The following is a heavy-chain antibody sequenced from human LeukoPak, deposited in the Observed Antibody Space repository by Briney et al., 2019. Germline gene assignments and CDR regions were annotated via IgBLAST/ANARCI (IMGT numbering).Heavy chain of an antibody. CDR2: IKQDGSEK. V-gene: IGHV3-7*01. J-gene: IGHJ6*02. CDR1: GFTFSSYW. Sequence: PGGSLRLSCAASGFTFSSYWMSWVRQAPGKGLEWVANIKQDGSEKYYVDSVKGRFTISRDNAKNSLYLQMNSLRAEDTAVYYCARVPTDGDYSFYYYYYGMDVWGQGTTVTVSS. CDR3: ARVPTDGDYSFYYYYYGMDV. D-gene: IGHD4-17*01.